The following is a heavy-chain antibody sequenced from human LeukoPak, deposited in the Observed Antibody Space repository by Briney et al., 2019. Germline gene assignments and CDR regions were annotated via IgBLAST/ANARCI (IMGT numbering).Heavy chain of an antibody. V-gene: IGHV4-34*01. D-gene: IGHD5-18*01. CDR3: ARRRYSYGVGNWFDP. Sequence: SETLSLTCAVYGGSFSGYYWSWIRQPPGKGLEWIGEINHSGSTNYNPSLKSRVTISVETSKNQFSLKLSSVTAADTAVYYCARRRYSYGVGNWFDPWGQGTLVTVSS. J-gene: IGHJ5*02. CDR2: INHSGST. CDR1: GGSFSGYY.